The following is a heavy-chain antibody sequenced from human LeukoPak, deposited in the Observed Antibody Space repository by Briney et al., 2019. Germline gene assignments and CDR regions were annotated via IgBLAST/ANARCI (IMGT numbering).Heavy chain of an antibody. CDR1: GGSISSYY. CDR3: ARDVGQRTGNY. Sequence: KPSETLSLTCTVSGGSISSYYWTWIRQPPGKGLEWIGYTYYSGSTNYNPSLKSRVPISVDKSKNQFSLKLTSVTAADTAVYYCARDVGQRTGNYWGQGTLVSVSS. V-gene: IGHV4-59*12. CDR2: TYYSGST. J-gene: IGHJ4*02. D-gene: IGHD1-14*01.